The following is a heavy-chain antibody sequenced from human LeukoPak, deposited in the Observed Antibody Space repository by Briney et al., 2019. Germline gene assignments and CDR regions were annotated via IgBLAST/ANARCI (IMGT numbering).Heavy chain of an antibody. CDR2: ISSSSSYI. CDR3: ARAYYDSSGYHYFDY. J-gene: IGHJ4*02. V-gene: IGHV3-21*01. D-gene: IGHD3-22*01. Sequence: PGGSLRLSCVGSGFTFSSYSMNWVRQAPGKGLEWVASISSSSSYIYYADSVKGRFTISRDNAKNSLYLQMNSLRAEDTAVYYCARAYYDSSGYHYFDYWGQGTLVTVSS. CDR1: GFTFSSYS.